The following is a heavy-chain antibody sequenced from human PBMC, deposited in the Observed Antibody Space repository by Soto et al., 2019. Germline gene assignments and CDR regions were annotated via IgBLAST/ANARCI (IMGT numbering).Heavy chain of an antibody. Sequence: QVTLKESGPVLVKPTETLTLTCTVSGFSLSSTRMGVSWIRQPPGKALEWLAHIFSNDEKSYSTSLKSRLTISKDTTKTQGVLTTTNADPVDKATYYGARIAVAAPASVLLDNWGQGTLVTVSS. D-gene: IGHD6-13*01. CDR2: IFSNDEK. J-gene: IGHJ4*02. CDR3: ARIAVAAPASVLLDN. V-gene: IGHV2-26*01. CDR1: GFSLSSTRMG.